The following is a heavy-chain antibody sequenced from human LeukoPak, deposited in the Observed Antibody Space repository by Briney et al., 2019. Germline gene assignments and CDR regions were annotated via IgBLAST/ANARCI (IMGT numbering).Heavy chain of an antibody. V-gene: IGHV3-23*01. J-gene: IGHJ6*02. CDR1: GFTFSSYG. CDR2: IGGRDGST. Sequence: GGSLRLSCAASGFTFSSYGMSWVRQAPGKGLEWVSAIGGRDGSTYYADSVKGRFTISRDNSKNTLYVQMNSLRAEDTAVYYCARVASTSPYFYGMDVWGQGTTVTVSS. CDR3: ARVASTSPYFYGMDV.